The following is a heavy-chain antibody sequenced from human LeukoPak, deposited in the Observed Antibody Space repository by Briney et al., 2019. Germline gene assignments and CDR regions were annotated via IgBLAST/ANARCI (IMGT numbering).Heavy chain of an antibody. Sequence: PSETLSLTCAVSGGSISSSSWWSWVRQPPGKGLEWIGEIYHSGSTNYNPSLKSRVTISVDKSKNQFSLKLSSVTAADTAVYYCAREPFSRYSGPQYFDYWGQGTLVTVSS. V-gene: IGHV4-4*02. CDR2: IYHSGST. J-gene: IGHJ4*02. CDR3: AREPFSRYSGPQYFDY. CDR1: GGSISSSSW. D-gene: IGHD6-13*01.